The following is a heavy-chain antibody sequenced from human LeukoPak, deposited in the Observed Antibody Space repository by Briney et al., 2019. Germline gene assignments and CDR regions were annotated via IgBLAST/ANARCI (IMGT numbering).Heavy chain of an antibody. J-gene: IGHJ6*02. Sequence: SETLSLTCAVYGGSFTNYYWSWIRQLPGKGLEWIGEIHHRAGTSYNPSLKSRVTISADTSKNQFSLKLTSVTAADTAVFYCVRGPVRDDDGLTGNSYYYGLDAWGQGTTVTVSS. V-gene: IGHV4-34*01. D-gene: IGHD3-9*01. CDR3: VRGPVRDDDGLTGNSYYYGLDA. CDR2: IHHRAGT. CDR1: GGSFTNYY.